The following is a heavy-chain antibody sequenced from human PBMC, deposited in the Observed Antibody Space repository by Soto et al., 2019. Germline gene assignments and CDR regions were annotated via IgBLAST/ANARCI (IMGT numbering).Heavy chain of an antibody. CDR3: ARDPHESGIPTLSFDY. V-gene: IGHV3-48*01. D-gene: IGHD6-13*01. J-gene: IGHJ4*01. CDR1: GFTFSTYS. Sequence: PGGSLRLSCVASGFTFSTYSMNWVRQTPWKGLEWVSYIGIRGSAIYYADSVKGRFTISRDDAANSLYLQMNSLRAEDTAVYYCARDPHESGIPTLSFDYWXHGTLVTVSS. CDR2: IGIRGSAI.